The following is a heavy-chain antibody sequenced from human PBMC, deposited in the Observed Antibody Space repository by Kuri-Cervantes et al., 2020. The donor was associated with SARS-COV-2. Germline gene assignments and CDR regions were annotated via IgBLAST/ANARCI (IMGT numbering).Heavy chain of an antibody. CDR2: INHSGST. J-gene: IGHJ5*02. V-gene: IGHV4-34*01. CDR3: ARDLGANSSGWYLFAWFDP. D-gene: IGHD6-19*01. Sequence: SVILSLTSAVNSGSIIGYYWSWFRQPPGKGLEWIGEINHSGSTNYNPSLKSRVTISVDTSKNQFSLKLSSVTAADTAVYYCARDLGANSSGWYLFAWFDPWGQGTLVTVSS. CDR1: SGSIIGYY.